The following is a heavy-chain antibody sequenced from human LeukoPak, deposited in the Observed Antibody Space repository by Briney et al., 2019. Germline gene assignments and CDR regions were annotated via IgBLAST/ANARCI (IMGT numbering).Heavy chain of an antibody. J-gene: IGHJ6*03. CDR3: ARHRAHYYDSSGSGPYYYYYMDV. CDR2: IYTSGST. Sequence: SETLSLTCAVYGGSFSGYYWNWIRQPAGKGLEWIGRIYTSGSTNYNPSLKSRVTMSVDTSKNQFSLKLSSVTAADTAVYYCARHRAHYYDSSGSGPYYYYYMDVWGKGTTVTVSS. CDR1: GGSFSGYY. D-gene: IGHD3-22*01. V-gene: IGHV4-59*10.